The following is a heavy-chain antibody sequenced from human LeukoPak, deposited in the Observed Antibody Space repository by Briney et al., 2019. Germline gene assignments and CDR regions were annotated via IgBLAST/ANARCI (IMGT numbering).Heavy chain of an antibody. V-gene: IGHV1-18*01. D-gene: IGHD2-15*01. CDR2: ISTYNGNT. Sequence: ASVKVSCKASGYSFTSYGINWVRQAPGQGLEWMGWISTYNGNTNYAQRLQGGVTMTTDTSTSTAYMELRSLTADDTAVYYCARVPSGGPFDYWGQGTLVTVSS. CDR3: ARVPSGGPFDY. J-gene: IGHJ4*02. CDR1: GYSFTSYG.